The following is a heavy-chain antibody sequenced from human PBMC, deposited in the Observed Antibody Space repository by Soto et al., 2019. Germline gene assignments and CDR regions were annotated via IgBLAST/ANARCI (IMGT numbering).Heavy chain of an antibody. Sequence: QVHLVQSGAEARKPGASVNVSCMASGFSLNTYVVHWVRQAPGQGLEWMGWVNAASGNTQTSQKFQGRLTLTRDTSTNTAYMELSSLRTEDTAGYFCARRPLLESPFASWGQGTLVAVSS. V-gene: IGHV1-3*01. CDR3: ARRPLLESPFAS. J-gene: IGHJ4*02. CDR1: GFSLNTYV. CDR2: VNAASGNT.